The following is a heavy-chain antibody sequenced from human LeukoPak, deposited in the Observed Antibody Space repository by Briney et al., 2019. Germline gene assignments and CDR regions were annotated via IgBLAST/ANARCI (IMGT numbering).Heavy chain of an antibody. CDR1: GGTFSSYA. V-gene: IGHV1-69*13. J-gene: IGHJ6*03. CDR3: ASEWGSSLRPTTDYYYYMDV. D-gene: IGHD6-6*01. Sequence: SVKVSCKASGGTFSSYAISWVRQAPGQGLEWMGGIIPIFGTANYAQKFQGRVTITADESTSTAYMELSSLRSEDTAGYYCASEWGSSLRPTTDYYYYMDVWGKGTTVTVSS. CDR2: IIPIFGTA.